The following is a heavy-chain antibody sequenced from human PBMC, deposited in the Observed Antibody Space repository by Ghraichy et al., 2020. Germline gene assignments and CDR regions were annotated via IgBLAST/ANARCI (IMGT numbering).Heavy chain of an antibody. J-gene: IGHJ6*02. Sequence: ASVKVSCKASGYTFTSYYMHWVRQAPGQGLEWMGIINPSGGSTSYAQKFQGRVTMTRDTSTSTVYMELSSLRSEDTAVYYCATTIDTYSGSSLLDYYYYGMDVWGQGTTVTVSS. CDR1: GYTFTSYY. D-gene: IGHD1-26*01. CDR3: ATTIDTYSGSSLLDYYYYGMDV. CDR2: INPSGGST. V-gene: IGHV1-46*01.